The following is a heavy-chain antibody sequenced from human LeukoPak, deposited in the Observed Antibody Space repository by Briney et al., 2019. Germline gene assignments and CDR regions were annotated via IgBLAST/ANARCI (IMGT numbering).Heavy chain of an antibody. CDR2: INHSEST. V-gene: IGHV4-34*01. Sequence: SETLSLTCAVYGGSFSGYYWSWIRRPPGKGLEWIGEINHSESTNYNPSLKSRVTISVDTSKNQFSLKLSSEIAADTAVYYCARGYQLLWGGWFDPWGQGTLVTVSS. J-gene: IGHJ5*02. D-gene: IGHD2-2*01. CDR3: ARGYQLLWGGWFDP. CDR1: GGSFSGYY.